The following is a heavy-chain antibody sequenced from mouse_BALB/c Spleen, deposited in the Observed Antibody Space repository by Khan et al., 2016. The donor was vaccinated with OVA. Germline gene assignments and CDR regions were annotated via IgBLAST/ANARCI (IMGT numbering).Heavy chain of an antibody. V-gene: IGHV1S132*01. D-gene: IGHD1-1*01. CDR2: IYPGTDNT. Sequence: QLQQSGAELVRPGASVKLSCKTSGYIFTSYWIHWVKQRSGQGLEWIARIYPGTDNTYYNEKLRDKATLTADKSSSTAYIQLSSLKSEYSAGYFCAREEALYYFAYWGQGTTLTVSS. CDR1: GYIFTSYW. CDR3: AREEALYYFAY. J-gene: IGHJ2*01.